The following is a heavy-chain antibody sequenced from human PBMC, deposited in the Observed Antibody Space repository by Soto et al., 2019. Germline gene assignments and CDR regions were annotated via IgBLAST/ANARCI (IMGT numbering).Heavy chain of an antibody. Sequence: EVQLVQSGAEVKKPGESLRISCKGSGYSFTSYWISWVRQMPGKGLEWMGRIDPSDSYTNYSPSFQGHVTISAAKSISTAYLQWSSLRASDTAMYYCARHGGGELNSFDPWGQGTLVTVSS. D-gene: IGHD2-21*01. CDR2: IDPSDSYT. J-gene: IGHJ5*02. CDR3: ARHGGGELNSFDP. V-gene: IGHV5-10-1*01. CDR1: GYSFTSYW.